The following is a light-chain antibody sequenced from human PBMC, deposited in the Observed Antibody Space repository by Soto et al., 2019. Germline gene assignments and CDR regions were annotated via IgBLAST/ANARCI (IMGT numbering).Light chain of an antibody. J-gene: IGKJ4*01. CDR2: GAS. Sequence: EIVRTRSPATRCLSPGETATPSGRASQSVHSTLPWFKQHPGQAPSLLICGASSRATGLPVRFSGTGTGTEFNLTVSGVQPEDFAVYYCEQYTYGPWGSVGGAT. CDR1: QSVHST. CDR3: EQYTYGPWGS. V-gene: IGKV3-15*01.